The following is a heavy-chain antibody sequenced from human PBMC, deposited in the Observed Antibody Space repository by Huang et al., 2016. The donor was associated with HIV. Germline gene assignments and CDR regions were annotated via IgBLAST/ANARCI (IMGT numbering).Heavy chain of an antibody. CDR2: INPKRGGT. CDR1: GYTFTESN. Sequence: QVQLVQSGAEVKNPGASVRVSCKGSGYTFTESNIHWVRQAPGQGLEWMGWINPKRGGTIYAQRFQGRITMTRDTTISTVHMDLRRIQSDDTAVYFCARDWSFGSSTSPADWGQGTLVTVSS. V-gene: IGHV1-2*02. J-gene: IGHJ4*02. D-gene: IGHD6-6*01. CDR3: ARDWSFGSSTSPAD.